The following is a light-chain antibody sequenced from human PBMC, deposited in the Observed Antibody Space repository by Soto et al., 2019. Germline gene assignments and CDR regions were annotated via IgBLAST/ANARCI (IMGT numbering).Light chain of an antibody. J-gene: IGKJ4*01. CDR2: DAS. Sequence: DIQMTQSPSSLSASVGDRVTITCGASQSISSYLNWYQQKPGKAPKLLIYDASNLETGVPSRFSGSGSGTDFTFTISSLKPEDIATYYCQQYDNLPLTFGGGTKVDIK. CDR1: QSISSY. V-gene: IGKV1-33*01. CDR3: QQYDNLPLT.